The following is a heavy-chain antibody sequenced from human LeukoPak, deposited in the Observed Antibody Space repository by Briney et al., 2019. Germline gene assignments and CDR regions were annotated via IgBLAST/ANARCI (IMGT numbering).Heavy chain of an antibody. V-gene: IGHV4-30-4*08. Sequence: PSETLSLTCTVSGGSISSGDYYWSWIRQPPGKGLEWIGYIYYSGSTYYNPSLKIRVTISVDTSKNRFSLKLSSVTAADTAVYYCARGYQLLGYYYYMDVWGKGTTVTVSS. CDR2: IYYSGST. D-gene: IGHD2-2*01. J-gene: IGHJ6*03. CDR3: ARGYQLLGYYYYMDV. CDR1: GGSISSGDYY.